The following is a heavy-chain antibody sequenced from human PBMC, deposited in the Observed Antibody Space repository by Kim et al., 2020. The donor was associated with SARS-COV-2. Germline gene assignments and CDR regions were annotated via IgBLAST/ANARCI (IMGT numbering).Heavy chain of an antibody. CDR3: ARDAVDILTGYYYFDY. CDR1: GGTFSSYA. D-gene: IGHD3-9*01. Sequence: SVKVSCKASGGTFSSYAISWVRQAPGQGLEWMGGIIPIFGTANYAQKFQGRVTITADESTSTAYMELSSLRSEDTAVYYCARDAVDILTGYYYFDYWGQGTLVTVSS. V-gene: IGHV1-69*13. CDR2: IIPIFGTA. J-gene: IGHJ4*02.